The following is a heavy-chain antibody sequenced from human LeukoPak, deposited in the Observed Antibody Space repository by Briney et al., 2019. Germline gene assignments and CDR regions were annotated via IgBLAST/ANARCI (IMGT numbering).Heavy chain of an antibody. D-gene: IGHD4-17*01. CDR3: AKNYGDYVSSRFDC. Sequence: GGSLRLSCAVSGFSLSLYGIHWVRQAPGKGLEGVAFISHDGGEINYVDSVKGRFTVSRDSSKNTLYLQMNSLRAEDTAVYYCAKNYGDYVSSRFDCWGQGTLVTVSS. CDR1: GFSLSLYG. J-gene: IGHJ4*02. V-gene: IGHV3-30*18. CDR2: ISHDGGEI.